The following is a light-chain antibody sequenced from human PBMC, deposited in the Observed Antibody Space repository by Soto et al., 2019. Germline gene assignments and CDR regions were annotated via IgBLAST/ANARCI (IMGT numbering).Light chain of an antibody. CDR3: QQYDSSPKT. Sequence: IVLTQAPATLALAPGTRSTLSWMASQSVSSYLAWYQHKPGQAPRLLIYGASSRATGIPDRFSGTGSGTDFTLTISRLEPEDFAVYYCQQYDSSPKTFGQGTKV. V-gene: IGKV3-20*01. CDR2: GAS. J-gene: IGKJ1*01. CDR1: QSVSSY.